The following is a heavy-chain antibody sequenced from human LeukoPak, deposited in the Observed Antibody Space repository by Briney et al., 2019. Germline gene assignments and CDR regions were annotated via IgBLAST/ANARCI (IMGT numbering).Heavy chain of an antibody. CDR2: MNPNSGNT. D-gene: IGHD3-3*01. CDR1: GYTFTSYD. V-gene: IGHV1-8*03. J-gene: IGHJ3*02. Sequence: ASVKVSCKASGYTFTSYDINWVRQATGQGLEWMGWMNPNSGNTGYAQKFQGRVTITRNTSISTAYMELSSLRSEDTAVYYCARGGYVLRFLEWLSDRWDYAFDIWGQGTMVTVSS. CDR3: ARGGYVLRFLEWLSDRWDYAFDI.